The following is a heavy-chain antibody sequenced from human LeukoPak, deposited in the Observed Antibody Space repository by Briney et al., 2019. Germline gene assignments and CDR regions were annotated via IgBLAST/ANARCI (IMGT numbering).Heavy chain of an antibody. CDR1: GGSISSSSYY. V-gene: IGHV4-39*01. Sequence: PSDTLSLTCTVSGGSISSSSYYWGCIRQPPGKGLEGSGSIYYSGSTYYNPSLKSRVTISVDTSKNQFSLKLSSVTAADTAVYYCARLLASISMVRGVIEIYYYYGMDVWGQGTTVTVSS. CDR3: ARLLASISMVRGVIEIYYYYGMDV. CDR2: IYYSGST. J-gene: IGHJ6*02. D-gene: IGHD3-10*01.